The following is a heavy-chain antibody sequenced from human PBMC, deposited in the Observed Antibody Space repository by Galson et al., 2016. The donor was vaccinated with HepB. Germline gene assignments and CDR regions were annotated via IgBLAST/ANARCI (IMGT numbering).Heavy chain of an antibody. CDR3: ASRKVSTGEPPFY. D-gene: IGHD7-27*01. J-gene: IGHJ1*01. Sequence: SLRLSCAASGFAFSSYAMSWVRQAPGKGLEWVSAISATGGSTFYADSVRGRFTISRDNSKNTLYLQMDSLRADDTAVYYCASRKVSTGEPPFYWGQGTLVTVSS. CDR1: GFAFSSYA. CDR2: ISATGGST. V-gene: IGHV3-23*01.